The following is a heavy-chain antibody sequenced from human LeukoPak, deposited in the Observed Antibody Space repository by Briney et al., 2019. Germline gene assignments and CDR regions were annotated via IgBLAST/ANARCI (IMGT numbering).Heavy chain of an antibody. CDR3: AKEEVLLWFGELLYYFDY. D-gene: IGHD3-10*01. CDR1: GFTFSSYA. Sequence: PGRSLRLSCAASGFTFSSYAMHWVRQAPGKGLEWVAVISYDGSNKYYADSVKGRFTISRDNSKNTLYLQMNSLRAEDTAVYYCAKEEVLLWFGELLYYFDYWGQGTLVTVSS. J-gene: IGHJ4*02. V-gene: IGHV3-30*04. CDR2: ISYDGSNK.